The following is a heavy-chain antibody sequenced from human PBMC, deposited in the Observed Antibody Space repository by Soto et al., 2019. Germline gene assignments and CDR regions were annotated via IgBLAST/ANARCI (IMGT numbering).Heavy chain of an antibody. CDR3: AKDSAARSYYFDY. CDR1: GFTFSSYG. J-gene: IGHJ4*02. D-gene: IGHD6-6*01. V-gene: IGHV3-30*18. CDR2: ISYDGSNK. Sequence: QVQLVESGGGVVQPGRSLRLSCAASGFTFSSYGMHWVRQAPGKGLEWVAVISYDGSNKYYADSVKGRFTISRDNSKNTLYLQMNSLRAEDMAVYYCAKDSAARSYYFDYWGQGTLVTVSS.